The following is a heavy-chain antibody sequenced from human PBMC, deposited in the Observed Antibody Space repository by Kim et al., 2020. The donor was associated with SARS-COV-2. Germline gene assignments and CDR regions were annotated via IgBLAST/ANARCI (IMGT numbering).Heavy chain of an antibody. D-gene: IGHD1-26*01. Sequence: SVKGRFTISRDNSKNTLYLQMNSLRAEDTAVYYCAREGIVGATSGMDVWGQGTTVTVSS. J-gene: IGHJ6*02. CDR3: AREGIVGATSGMDV. V-gene: IGHV3-30*07.